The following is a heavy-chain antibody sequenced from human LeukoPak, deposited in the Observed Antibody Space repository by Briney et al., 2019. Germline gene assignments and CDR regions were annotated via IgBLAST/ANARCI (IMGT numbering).Heavy chain of an antibody. CDR3: ARVVITYSSGWYDY. CDR2: INPNGGSA. D-gene: IGHD6-19*01. J-gene: IGHJ4*02. Sequence: ASVKASCKASGYTFTSYYMNWVRQAPGQGLEWMGRINPNGGSASYTHKFQGRVTMTRDTSTSTVYMELSSLRFEDTAVYYCARVVITYSSGWYDYWGQGTLVTVSS. V-gene: IGHV1-46*01. CDR1: GYTFTSYY.